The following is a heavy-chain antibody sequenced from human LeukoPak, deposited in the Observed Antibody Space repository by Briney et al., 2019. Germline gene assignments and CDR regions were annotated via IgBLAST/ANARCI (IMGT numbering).Heavy chain of an antibody. CDR1: GYSISSGYY. CDR3: ARRLTGTSQGWFDP. CDR2: IYHSGST. J-gene: IGHJ5*02. D-gene: IGHD2-8*02. V-gene: IGHV4-38-2*02. Sequence: SETLSLTCTVSGYSISSGYYWGWIRQPPGKGLEWIGSIYHSGSTYYNPSLKSRVTISVDTSKNQFSLKLSSVTAADTAVYYCARRLTGTSQGWFDPWGQGTLVTVSS.